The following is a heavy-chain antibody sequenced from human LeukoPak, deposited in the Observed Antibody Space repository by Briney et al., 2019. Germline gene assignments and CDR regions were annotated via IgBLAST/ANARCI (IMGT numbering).Heavy chain of an antibody. D-gene: IGHD6-19*01. V-gene: IGHV3-48*03. CDR1: GFAFSGYE. J-gene: IGHJ5*02. CDR2: ISDTGGAI. Sequence: GGSLRLSCGASGFAFSGYEMYWVRQAPGKGLEWISYISDTGGAIHYADSVKGRFTISRDNAKNSLYLQMNSLRAEDTAVYYCAKDTSGWSLTWGQGTLVTVSS. CDR3: AKDTSGWSLT.